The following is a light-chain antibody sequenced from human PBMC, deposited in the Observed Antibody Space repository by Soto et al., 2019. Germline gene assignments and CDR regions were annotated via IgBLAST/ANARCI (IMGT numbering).Light chain of an antibody. J-gene: IGKJ3*01. CDR2: AAS. Sequence: DFQMPQSPSSLSASVGDTVTITCRASQDIGTFLNWYQQKPGKAPKFLIYAASDLLSGVSSGFGGSGSGTDFTLSISSLQPEYFATYYCQQSYSTPHITFGPGTKVDMK. V-gene: IGKV1-39*01. CDR3: QQSYSTPHIT. CDR1: QDIGTF.